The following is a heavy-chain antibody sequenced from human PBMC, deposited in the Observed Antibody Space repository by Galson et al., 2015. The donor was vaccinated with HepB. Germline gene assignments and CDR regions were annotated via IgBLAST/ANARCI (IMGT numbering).Heavy chain of an antibody. Sequence: SLRLSCAASGLTKYATTWVRQAPGKGLEWVSTIGGNDGTTYYADSMKGRFTIPRDNSKNTLYLQMNSLRVEDTAIYYCAKTTGRFSADFFWGQGTLVTVSS. V-gene: IGHV3-23*01. CDR3: AKTTGRFSADFF. J-gene: IGHJ1*01. D-gene: IGHD2-8*02. CDR2: IGGNDGTT. CDR1: GLTKYA.